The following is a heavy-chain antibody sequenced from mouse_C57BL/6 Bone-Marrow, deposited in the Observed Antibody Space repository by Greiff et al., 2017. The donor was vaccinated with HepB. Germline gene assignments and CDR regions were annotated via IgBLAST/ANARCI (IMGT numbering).Heavy chain of an antibody. V-gene: IGHV1-61*01. CDR3: ARDFYAMDY. CDR1: GYTFTSYW. Sequence: QVHVKQPGAELVMPGASVKLSCKASGYTFTSYWMDWVKQRPGQGLEWIGNIYPSDSETHYNQKFKDKATLTVDKSSSTAYMQLSSLTSEDSAVYYCARDFYAMDYWGQGTSVTVSS. J-gene: IGHJ4*01. CDR2: IYPSDSET.